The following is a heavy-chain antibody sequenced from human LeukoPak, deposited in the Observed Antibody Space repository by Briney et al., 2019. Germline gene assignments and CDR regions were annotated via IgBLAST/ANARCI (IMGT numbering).Heavy chain of an antibody. CDR3: AREVSSGSYYDY. J-gene: IGHJ4*02. D-gene: IGHD1-26*01. CDR1: GFTFSSYA. V-gene: IGHV3-64*01. Sequence: PGGSLRLSCAASGFTFSSYAMHWVRQAPGKGLEYVSAISSNGGSTYYANSVKGRFTISRDNSKNTLYLQVGSLRAEDMAVYYCAREVSSGSYYDYWGQGTLVTVSS. CDR2: ISSNGGST.